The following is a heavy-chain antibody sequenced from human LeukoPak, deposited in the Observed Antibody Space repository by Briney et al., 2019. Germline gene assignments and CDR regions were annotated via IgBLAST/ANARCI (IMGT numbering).Heavy chain of an antibody. Sequence: SETXSLTCTVSGGSISSYYWSWIRQPPGKGLEYITYLYYSFSTHFTPSLNSRFTLSLDTSKNLFSLKLSSVTSADTAVYYCASDNEEGAFDIWGRGTMVTVSS. CDR2: LYYSFST. J-gene: IGHJ3*02. CDR1: GGSISSYY. V-gene: IGHV4-59*01. D-gene: IGHD1-1*01. CDR3: ASDNEEGAFDI.